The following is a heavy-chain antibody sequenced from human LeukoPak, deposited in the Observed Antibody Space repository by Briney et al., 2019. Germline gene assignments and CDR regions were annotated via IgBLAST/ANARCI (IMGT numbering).Heavy chain of an antibody. V-gene: IGHV4-39*07. CDR3: ARGGHSGSFDY. D-gene: IGHD1-26*01. J-gene: IGHJ4*02. CDR1: GGSISSSSYY. CDR2: IYYSGST. Sequence: TSETLSLTCTVSGGSISSSSYYWGWIRQPPGKGLEWIGSIYYSGSTYYNPSLKSRVTISVDTSKNQFSLKLSSVTAADTAVYYCARGGHSGSFDYWGQGTLVTVSS.